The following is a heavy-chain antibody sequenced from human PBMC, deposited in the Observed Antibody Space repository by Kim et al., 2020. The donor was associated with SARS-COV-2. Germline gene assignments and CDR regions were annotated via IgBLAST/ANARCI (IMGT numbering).Heavy chain of an antibody. CDR2: ISYDGNNE. Sequence: GGSLRLSCAASGFTFSSYAIHWVRQAPGKGLEWVAVISYDGNNEYYADSVKGQFAISRDNSKDTLYLQMNSLRTENTATYYCARKTSAYCTGGSCYSPFDFWGQGTLVTVSS. V-gene: IGHV3-30*09. CDR3: ARKTSAYCTGGSCYSPFDF. J-gene: IGHJ4*02. CDR1: GFTFSSYA. D-gene: IGHD2-15*01.